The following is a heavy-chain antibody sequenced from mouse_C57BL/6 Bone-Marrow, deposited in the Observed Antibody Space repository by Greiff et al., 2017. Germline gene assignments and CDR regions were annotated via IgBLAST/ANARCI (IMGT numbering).Heavy chain of an antibody. V-gene: IGHV1-15*01. CDR1: GYTFTDYE. J-gene: IGHJ2*01. Sequence: VQLQQSGAELVRPGASVTLSCKASGYTFTDYEMHWVKQTPVHGLEWIGAIDPETGGTAYNQKFKGKAILTADKSSSTAYMELRSLTSEDSAVYYYTRTIYYCGSSYIYWGQGTTLTVSS. CDR2: IDPETGGT. CDR3: TRTIYYCGSSYIY. D-gene: IGHD1-1*01.